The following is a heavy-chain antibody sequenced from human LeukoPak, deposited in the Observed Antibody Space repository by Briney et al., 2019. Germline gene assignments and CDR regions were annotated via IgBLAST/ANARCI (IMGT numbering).Heavy chain of an antibody. Sequence: GGSLRLSCAASGFTFSSYAMSWVRQAPGKGLEWVSAISGSGGSTYYADSVKGRFTISRDNSKNTLYLQMNSLRAEDTAVYYCAKGGSGYDYRTHYWYGMDVWGQGTTVTVSS. CDR2: ISGSGGST. CDR1: GFTFSSYA. D-gene: IGHD5-12*01. V-gene: IGHV3-23*01. J-gene: IGHJ6*02. CDR3: AKGGSGYDYRTHYWYGMDV.